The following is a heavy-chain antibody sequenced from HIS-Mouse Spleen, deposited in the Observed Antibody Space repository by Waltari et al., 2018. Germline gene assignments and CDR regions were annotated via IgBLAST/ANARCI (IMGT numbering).Heavy chain of an antibody. J-gene: IGHJ6*02. D-gene: IGHD6-13*01. CDR1: GYSISSGYY. CDR3: ARALEYSSSWYYYYYGMDV. Sequence: QVQLQESGPGLVKPSETLSLTCTVSGYSISSGYYWGWIRQPPGKGLEWIGSIYHSGSTYYSPSRKSGVTISVDTSKSQFSLKLSSVTAADTAVYYCARALEYSSSWYYYYYGMDVWGQGTTVTVSS. CDR2: IYHSGST. V-gene: IGHV4-38-2*02.